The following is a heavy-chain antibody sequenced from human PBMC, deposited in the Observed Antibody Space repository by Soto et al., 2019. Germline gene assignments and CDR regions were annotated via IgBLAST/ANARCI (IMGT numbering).Heavy chain of an antibody. V-gene: IGHV4-31*03. CDR1: GGSISSGGYY. D-gene: IGHD6-13*01. Sequence: PSETLSLTCTVSGGSISSGGYYWSWIRQHPGKGLEWIGYIYYSGSTYYNPSLKSRVTISVDTSKSQFSLKLSSVTAADTAVYYCARGYPSHAFDIWGQGTMVTVSS. CDR3: ARGYPSHAFDI. CDR2: IYYSGST. J-gene: IGHJ3*02.